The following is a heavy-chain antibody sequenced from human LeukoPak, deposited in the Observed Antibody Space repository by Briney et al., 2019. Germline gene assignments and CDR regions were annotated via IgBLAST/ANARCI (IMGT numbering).Heavy chain of an antibody. CDR2: IVVGSGNT. J-gene: IGHJ4*02. CDR3: AATGFFDMVRGVMSFDY. V-gene: IGHV1-58*01. CDR1: GFTFTSSA. Sequence: SVKVSCKASGFTFTSSAVQWVQQARGQRLEWIGWIVVGSGNTNYAQKFQERVTITRDMSTSTAYMELSSLRSEDTAVYYCAATGFFDMVRGVMSFDYWGQGTLVTVSS. D-gene: IGHD3-10*01.